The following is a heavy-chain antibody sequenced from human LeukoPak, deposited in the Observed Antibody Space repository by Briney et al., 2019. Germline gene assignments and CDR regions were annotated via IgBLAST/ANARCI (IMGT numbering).Heavy chain of an antibody. CDR3: GVVPVGY. CDR1: GFTFSSYA. Sequence: PGGSLRLSCAASGFTFSSYAMHWVRQAPGKGLEWVAVISYDGSNKYYADSVKGRFTISRDNSKNTLYLQMNSLRAEDTAVYYCGVVPVGYWGQGTLVTVSS. CDR2: ISYDGSNK. J-gene: IGHJ4*02. D-gene: IGHD2-2*01. V-gene: IGHV3-30*07.